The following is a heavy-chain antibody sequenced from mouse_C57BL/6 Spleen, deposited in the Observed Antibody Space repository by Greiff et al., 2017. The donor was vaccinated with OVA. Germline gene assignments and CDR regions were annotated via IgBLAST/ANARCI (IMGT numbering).Heavy chain of an antibody. CDR2: ISAGGGYT. Sequence: EVQLVESGGGLVKPGGSLKLSCAASGFTFSSYAMSWVRQTPEKRLEWVATISAGGGYTYYPDNVKGRFTIARDNAKNNLYLQMSHLKSEDTAMYYCARYYGNYFDYWGQGTTLTVSS. V-gene: IGHV5-4*01. CDR3: ARYYGNYFDY. D-gene: IGHD2-1*01. CDR1: GFTFSSYA. J-gene: IGHJ2*01.